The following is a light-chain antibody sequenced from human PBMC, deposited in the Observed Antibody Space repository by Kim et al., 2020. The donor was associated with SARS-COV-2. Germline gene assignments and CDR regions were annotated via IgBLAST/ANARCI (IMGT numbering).Light chain of an antibody. CDR3: MQSTHSPYS. Sequence: PASISSRSSQGLIYSDGNPYLNWFHQRPGQAPRRLIYKISNRDSGVPDRFSGSGSDTDFTLKISRVEAEDVGVYYCMQSTHSPYSFSQRNKLEF. J-gene: IGKJ2*03. V-gene: IGKV2-30*01. CDR2: KIS. CDR1: QGLIYSDGNPY.